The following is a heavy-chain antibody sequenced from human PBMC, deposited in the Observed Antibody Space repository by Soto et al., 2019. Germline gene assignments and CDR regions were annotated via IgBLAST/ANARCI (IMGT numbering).Heavy chain of an antibody. D-gene: IGHD2-8*02. CDR3: ARLFCTSVRCRGAFDP. V-gene: IGHV1-69*01. J-gene: IGHJ5*02. Sequence: QVQLVQSGAEVKKPGSSVKVSCKASGGSFNRYTINWVRQAPGQGLEWMGGIIPLFGTPNYAQKFQGRVTITADESTSTAYMELSSLKSEDTAVYYCARLFCTSVRCRGAFDPWGQGTLVTVSP. CDR2: IIPLFGTP. CDR1: GGSFNRYT.